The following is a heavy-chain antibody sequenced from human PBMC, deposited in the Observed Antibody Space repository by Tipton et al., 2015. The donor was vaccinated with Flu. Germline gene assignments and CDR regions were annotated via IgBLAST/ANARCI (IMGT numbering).Heavy chain of an antibody. J-gene: IGHJ6*02. Sequence: TLSLTCAVYGGSFSGYYWSWIRQPPGKGLEWIGEINHGGSTNYNPSLKSRVAISVDTSKNQFSLKLSSVTAADTAIYYCARADGASTYPYHYYGMDVWGQGTTVAVSS. D-gene: IGHD2/OR15-2a*01. CDR3: ARADGASTYPYHYYGMDV. CDR2: INHGGST. V-gene: IGHV4-34*01. CDR1: GGSFSGYY.